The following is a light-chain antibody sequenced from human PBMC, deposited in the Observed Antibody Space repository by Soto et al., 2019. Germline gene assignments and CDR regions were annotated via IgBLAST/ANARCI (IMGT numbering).Light chain of an antibody. Sequence: QLVLTQPRSVSGSPGQSVTISCTETSSDVGGYNYVSWYQQHPGKAPKVMIYDVNKRPSGVPDRFSGSKSGNTDSLTISGLQAEDEADYYCCSYAGNYVFATGTKLTVL. V-gene: IGLV2-11*01. CDR1: SSDVGGYNY. CDR3: CSYAGNYV. J-gene: IGLJ1*01. CDR2: DVN.